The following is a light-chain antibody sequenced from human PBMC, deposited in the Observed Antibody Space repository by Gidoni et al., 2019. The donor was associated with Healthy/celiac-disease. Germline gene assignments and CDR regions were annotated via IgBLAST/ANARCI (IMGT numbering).Light chain of an antibody. CDR2: AAS. J-gene: IGKJ1*01. CDR1: QSISSY. V-gene: IGKV1-39*01. Sequence: DTQLTQSPSSLSASVGDRVTITCRASQSISSYLNWYQQKPGKAPKLLIYAASSLQSGVPSRYSGSGSGTDCTITISSMQPEDFATYYCQQSYSTLTWTFGQGTKVEIK. CDR3: QQSYSTLTWT.